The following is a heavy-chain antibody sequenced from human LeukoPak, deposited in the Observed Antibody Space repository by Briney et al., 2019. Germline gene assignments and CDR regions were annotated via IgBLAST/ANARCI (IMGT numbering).Heavy chain of an antibody. J-gene: IGHJ4*01. CDR2: IWSDATNR. Sequence: GGSLRLSCAASGFIFSHYGMHWVRQAPGNGLEWVAVIWSDATNRFYGASVKGRFTISRDNSQNTVFLQMNSLRAEDTAIYYCARDAQRGFDYSNSLEYWGHGTLVTVSS. CDR3: ARDAQRGFDYSNSLEY. CDR1: GFIFSHYG. D-gene: IGHD4-11*01. V-gene: IGHV3-33*01.